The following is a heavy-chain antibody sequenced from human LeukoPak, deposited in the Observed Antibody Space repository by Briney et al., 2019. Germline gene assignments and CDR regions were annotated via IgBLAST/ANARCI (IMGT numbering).Heavy chain of an antibody. J-gene: IGHJ4*02. D-gene: IGHD4-17*01. CDR3: TRVYYGDLPSFDY. Sequence: GGSLRLSCAASGFTFSSYEMNWVRQAPGKGLEWVGFIRSKAYGGTTEYAASVKGRFTISRDDSKSIAYLQMNSLKTEDTAVYYCTRVYYGDLPSFDYWGQGTLVTVSS. CDR1: GFTFSSYE. CDR2: IRSKAYGGTT. V-gene: IGHV3-49*04.